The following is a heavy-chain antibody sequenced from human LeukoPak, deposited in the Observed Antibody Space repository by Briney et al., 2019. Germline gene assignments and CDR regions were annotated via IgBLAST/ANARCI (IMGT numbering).Heavy chain of an antibody. D-gene: IGHD2-2*02. CDR3: ARLGVVVPAAIRFQH. V-gene: IGHV6-1*01. CDR2: TYYRSKWYN. J-gene: IGHJ1*01. CDR1: GDSVSSNSAA. Sequence: SQTLSLTCAISGDSVSSNSAAWNWIRQSPSRGLEWLGRTYYRSKWYNDYAVSVKSRITINPDTSKNQFSLKLSSVTAADTAVYYCARLGVVVPAAIRFQHWGQGTLVTVSS.